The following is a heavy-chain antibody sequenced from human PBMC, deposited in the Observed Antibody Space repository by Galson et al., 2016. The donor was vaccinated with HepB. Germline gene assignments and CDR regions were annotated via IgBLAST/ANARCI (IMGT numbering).Heavy chain of an antibody. CDR2: ISGSGGET. CDR1: GFTFSSYA. D-gene: IGHD2-15*01. CDR3: AKTPKKGENGGLLNY. V-gene: IGHV3-23*01. Sequence: SLRLSCAASGFTFSSYAMTWVRQAPGKGLDWVSTISGSGGETHYADSVKGRFTISRDNSKNTLYLQMSGLRADDTAVYYCAKTPKKGENGGLLNYWGQGILVTVSS. J-gene: IGHJ1*01.